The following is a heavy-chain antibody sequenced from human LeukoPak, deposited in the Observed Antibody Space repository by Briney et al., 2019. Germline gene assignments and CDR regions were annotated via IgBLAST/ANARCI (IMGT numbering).Heavy chain of an antibody. Sequence: GGSLRLSCVGSGFIFRSYAVTWVRQAPGKGLEWVSSITANGDATYYADSVKGRFTISRDNSKNTLYLQMSSLRAEDTAVYYCATFGVIVRNDYLDYWGRGALVAVSS. V-gene: IGHV3-23*01. CDR2: ITANGDAT. CDR3: ATFGVIVRNDYLDY. CDR1: GFIFRSYA. D-gene: IGHD3-3*01. J-gene: IGHJ4*02.